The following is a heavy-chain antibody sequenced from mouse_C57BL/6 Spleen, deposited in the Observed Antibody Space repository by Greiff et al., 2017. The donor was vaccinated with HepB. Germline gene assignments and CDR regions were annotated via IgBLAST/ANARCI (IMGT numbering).Heavy chain of an antibody. J-gene: IGHJ2*01. CDR2: ISSGGDYI. CDR1: GFTFSSYA. CDR3: TRVSSITTVVADY. D-gene: IGHD1-1*01. Sequence: EVKLMESGEGLVKPGGSLKLSCAASGFTFSSYAMSWVRQTPEKRLEWVAYISSGGDYIYYADTVKGRFTISRDNARNTLYLQISSLKSEDTAMYYGTRVSSITTVVADYWGQGTTLTVSS. V-gene: IGHV5-9-1*02.